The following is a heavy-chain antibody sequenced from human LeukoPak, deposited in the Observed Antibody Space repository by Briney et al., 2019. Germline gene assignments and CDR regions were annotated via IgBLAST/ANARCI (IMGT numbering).Heavy chain of an antibody. CDR2: ITGGGDTT. D-gene: IGHD2-15*01. CDR3: AKQRSEVVVAATNY. V-gene: IGHV3-23*01. Sequence: RGSLRLSCAASGFTFSSYAMTWVRQAPGKGLEWVSSITGGGDTTYYADSVRGRVTISRDNAKNTLSVQMNSLSAEDTAVYYCAKQRSEVVVAATNYWGQGTLVTVSS. J-gene: IGHJ4*02. CDR1: GFTFSSYA.